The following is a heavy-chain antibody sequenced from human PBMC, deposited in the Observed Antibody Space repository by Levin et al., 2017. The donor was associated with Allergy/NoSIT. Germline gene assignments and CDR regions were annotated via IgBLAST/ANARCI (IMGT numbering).Heavy chain of an antibody. CDR1: GFTFSNAW. Sequence: GGSLRLSCAASGFTFSNAWMSWVRQAPGKGLEWVGRIKSKTDGGTTDYAAPVKGRFTISRDDSKNTLYLQMNSLKTEDTAVYYCTTDGPSRRAYGSGSYYFPNPIDYWGQGTLVTVSS. CDR3: TTDGPSRRAYGSGSYYFPNPIDY. CDR2: IKSKTDGGTT. J-gene: IGHJ4*02. D-gene: IGHD3-10*01. V-gene: IGHV3-15*01.